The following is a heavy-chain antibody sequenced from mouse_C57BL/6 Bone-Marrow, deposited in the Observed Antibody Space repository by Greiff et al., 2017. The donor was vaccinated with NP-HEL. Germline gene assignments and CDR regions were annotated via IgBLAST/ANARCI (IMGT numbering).Heavy chain of an antibody. CDR3: ARDSSFFDY. Sequence: EVKLMESEGGLVQPGSSMKLSCTASGFTFSDYYMAWVRQVPEKGLEWVANINYDGSSTYYLDSLKSRFIISRDNAKNILYLQMSSLKSEDTATYYCARDSSFFDYWGQGTTLTVSS. V-gene: IGHV5-16*01. D-gene: IGHD1-1*01. CDR2: INYDGSST. CDR1: GFTFSDYY. J-gene: IGHJ2*01.